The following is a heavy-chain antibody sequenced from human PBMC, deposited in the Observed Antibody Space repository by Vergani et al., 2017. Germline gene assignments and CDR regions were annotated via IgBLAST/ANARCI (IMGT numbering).Heavy chain of an antibody. D-gene: IGHD1-26*01. Sequence: QVQLQQWGAGLLKPSETLSLTCAVYGGSFSGYYWSWIRQPPGKGLEWIGEINHSGSTNYNPSLKSRVTISVDTSKNQFSLKLSSVTAADTAVYYCARGEYTTSLYYWGQGTQVTVSS. V-gene: IGHV4-34*01. CDR3: ARGEYTTSLYY. J-gene: IGHJ4*02. CDR1: GGSFSGYY. CDR2: INHSGST.